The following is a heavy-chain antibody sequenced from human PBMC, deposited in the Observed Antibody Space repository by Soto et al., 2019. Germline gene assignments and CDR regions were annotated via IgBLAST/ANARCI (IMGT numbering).Heavy chain of an antibody. Sequence: PXETLSLTCAVYGGSFSGYYWSWIRQPPGKGLEWIGEINHSGSTNYNPSLKSRVTISVDTSKNQFSLKLSSVTAADTAVYYCARYGSGRSTYYYYYGMDVWGQGTTVTVSS. D-gene: IGHD3-10*01. CDR2: INHSGST. CDR1: GGSFSGYY. CDR3: ARYGSGRSTYYYYYGMDV. J-gene: IGHJ6*02. V-gene: IGHV4-34*01.